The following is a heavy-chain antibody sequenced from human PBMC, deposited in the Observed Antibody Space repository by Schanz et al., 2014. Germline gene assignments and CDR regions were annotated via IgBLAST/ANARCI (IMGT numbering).Heavy chain of an antibody. CDR3: ARSNYYDNSDYYNSFDY. V-gene: IGHV1-69*02. CDR2: IIPILGIA. Sequence: QVQLVQSEAEVKKPGSSVKVSCKASGGTFSSYAFSWVRQAPGQGLEWMGKIIPILGIANYAQKFQGRVTNTADKSTSTAYMDLSSLRPEDTAVYYCARSNYYDNSDYYNSFDYWGQGTLVTVSS. D-gene: IGHD3-22*01. J-gene: IGHJ4*02. CDR1: GGTFSSYA.